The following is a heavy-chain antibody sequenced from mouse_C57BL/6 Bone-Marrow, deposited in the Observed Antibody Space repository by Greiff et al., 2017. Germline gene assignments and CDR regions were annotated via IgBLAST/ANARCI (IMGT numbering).Heavy chain of an antibody. Sequence: QVQLQQSGAELARPGASVKLSCKASGYTFTSYGISWVKQRTGQGLEWIGEIYPRSGNTYYNEKFKGKATLTADKSSSTAYMELRSLTSEDSAVYFGAREVAYYCFSSWFAYWGQGTLVTVSA. CDR1: GYTFTSYG. J-gene: IGHJ3*01. CDR3: AREVAYYCFSSWFAY. D-gene: IGHD1-1*01. V-gene: IGHV1-81*01. CDR2: IYPRSGNT.